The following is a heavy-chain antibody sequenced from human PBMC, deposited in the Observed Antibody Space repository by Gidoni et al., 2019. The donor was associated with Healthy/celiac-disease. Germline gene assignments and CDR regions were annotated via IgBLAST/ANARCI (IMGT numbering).Heavy chain of an antibody. CDR2: IIPIFGTA. Sequence: QVQLVQSGAEVKKPGSSVKVSCKASGAPFSTYALSWVRQAPGQGLEWMGGIIPIFGTANYAQKFQGRVTITADESTSTAYMELSSLRSEDTAVYYCAREYGWAGTENYYYYGMDVWGQGTTVTVSS. V-gene: IGHV1-69*01. CDR3: AREYGWAGTENYYYYGMDV. CDR1: GAPFSTYA. J-gene: IGHJ6*02. D-gene: IGHD1-1*01.